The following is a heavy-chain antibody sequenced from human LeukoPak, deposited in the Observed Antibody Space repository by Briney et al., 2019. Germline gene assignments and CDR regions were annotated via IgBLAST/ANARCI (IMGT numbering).Heavy chain of an antibody. J-gene: IGHJ4*02. CDR2: VHLSGAT. CDR1: GGSITTTNW. CDR3: TRESGAFSPFGF. Sequence: SGTLSLTCAVSGGSITTTNWWSWVRQPPGKGLEWIGEVHLSGATNYNPSLESRDSMSMDKSKNHLSLEVTSVTAADTAIYYCTRESGAFSPFGFWGQGTLLSVSS. D-gene: IGHD1-26*01. V-gene: IGHV4-4*02.